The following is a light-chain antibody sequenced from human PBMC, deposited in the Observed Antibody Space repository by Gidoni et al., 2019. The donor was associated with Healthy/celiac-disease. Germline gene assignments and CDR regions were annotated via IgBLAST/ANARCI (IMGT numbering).Light chain of an antibody. V-gene: IGKV1-9*01. CDR2: AAS. Sequence: IQLTQSPSFLSASVGDRVTITCLASQSISSYLAWYQQKPGKAPKLLIYAASTLQSGVPSRFIGSGSGTEFTLTISSLQPEDFATDYCQQLNSYPITFGQGTRLEIK. CDR3: QQLNSYPIT. J-gene: IGKJ5*01. CDR1: QSISSY.